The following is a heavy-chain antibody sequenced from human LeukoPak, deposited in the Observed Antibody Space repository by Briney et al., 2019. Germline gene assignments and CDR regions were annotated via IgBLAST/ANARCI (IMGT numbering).Heavy chain of an antibody. D-gene: IGHD6-6*01. CDR2: INPNSGGT. Sequence: ASVKVSCKASGYTFADYYMHWVRQAPGQGLEWMGWINPNSGGTKYPQKFQGRVTMTTDTSISTAYMELTRLTSDDTAVYYCARGGSSSLPYTYYQYCYMDVWGKGTTVTVSS. V-gene: IGHV1-2*02. J-gene: IGHJ6*03. CDR1: GYTFADYY. CDR3: ARGGSSSLPYTYYQYCYMDV.